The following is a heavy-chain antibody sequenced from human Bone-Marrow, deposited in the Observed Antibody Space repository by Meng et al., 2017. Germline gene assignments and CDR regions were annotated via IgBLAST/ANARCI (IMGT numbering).Heavy chain of an antibody. CDR2: ISSSGSTI. CDR3: ARRTYYYDSSGYYYEGSFYFDY. Sequence: GESLKISCAATGFTFSSYETNWVRQAPGKGLEWVSYISSSGSTIYYADSVKGRFTISRDNAKNSLYLQMNSLRAEDTAVYYCARRTYYYDSSGYYYEGSFYFDYWGQGTLVTVSS. CDR1: GFTFSSYE. V-gene: IGHV3-48*03. D-gene: IGHD3-22*01. J-gene: IGHJ4*02.